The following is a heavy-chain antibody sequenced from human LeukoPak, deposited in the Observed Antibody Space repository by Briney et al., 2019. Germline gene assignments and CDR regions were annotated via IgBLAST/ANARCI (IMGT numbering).Heavy chain of an antibody. CDR1: GFSFSIYG. V-gene: IGHV3-23*01. D-gene: IGHD6-19*01. CDR3: AKDVRARGIAVAGRIDY. J-gene: IGHJ4*02. CDR2: ISGSGSDT. Sequence: GGSLRLSCVGSGFSFSIYGMSWVRQAPGKGLEWVSPISGSGSDTYYADSVKGRFTISRDNSKNTVFVQMNSLRAEDTAIYYCAKDVRARGIAVAGRIDYWGQGTLVTVSS.